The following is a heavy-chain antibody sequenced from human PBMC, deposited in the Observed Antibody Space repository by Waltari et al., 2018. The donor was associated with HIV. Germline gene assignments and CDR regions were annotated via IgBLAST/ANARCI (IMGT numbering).Heavy chain of an antibody. D-gene: IGHD3-3*01. V-gene: IGHV4-39*01. CDR1: GGSISSSSYY. J-gene: IGHJ4*02. CDR3: ARLYYDFWSGYYAPYFDY. CDR2: IYYSGST. Sequence: QLQLQESGPGLVKPSETLSPTCTVSGGSISSSSYYWGWIRQPPRKGLEWIGSIYYSGSTYYNPSLKSRVTISVDTSKNQFSLKLSSVTAADTAVYYCARLYYDFWSGYYAPYFDYWGQGTLVTVSS.